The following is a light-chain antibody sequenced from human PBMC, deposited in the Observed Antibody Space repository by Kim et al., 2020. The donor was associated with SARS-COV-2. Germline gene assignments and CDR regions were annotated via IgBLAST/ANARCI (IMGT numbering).Light chain of an antibody. CDR1: SSHVGGYQF. CDR2: DVT. J-gene: IGLJ1*01. V-gene: IGLV2-11*01. CDR3: CSYTGYYNYV. Sequence: GESVANSYPGTSSHVGGYQFVSWYQQHPGKAPKLIIYDVTKRPSGVPDRFSGSKSGNTASLVISGLQAEDEADYYCCSYTGYYNYVFGSGTKVTVL.